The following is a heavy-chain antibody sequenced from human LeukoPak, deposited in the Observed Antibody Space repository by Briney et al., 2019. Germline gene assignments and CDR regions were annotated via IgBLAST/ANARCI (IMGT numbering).Heavy chain of an antibody. J-gene: IGHJ6*03. D-gene: IGHD3-3*01. Sequence: ASVKVSCKASGYTFTSYDINWVQQATGQGLEWMGWMNPNSGNTGYAQKFQGRVTMTRNTSISTAYMELSSLRSEDTAVYYCARDYYDFWSGYYYYYYYMDVWGKGTTVTVSS. V-gene: IGHV1-8*01. CDR2: MNPNSGNT. CDR1: GYTFTSYD. CDR3: ARDYYDFWSGYYYYYYYMDV.